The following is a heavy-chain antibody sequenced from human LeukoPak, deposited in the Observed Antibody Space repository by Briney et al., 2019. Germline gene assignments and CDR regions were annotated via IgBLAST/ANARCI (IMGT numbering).Heavy chain of an antibody. CDR1: GGSISSSSYY. V-gene: IGHV4-39*01. J-gene: IGHJ5*02. Sequence: PSETLSLTCTVSGGSISSSSYYWGWIRQPPGKGLEWIVSIYYSGSTYYNPSLKSRVTISVDASKNQFSLKLSSVTAADTAVYYCATQTVSAETYYDFWSGYYGWFDPWGQGTLVTVSS. D-gene: IGHD3-3*01. CDR2: IYYSGST. CDR3: ATQTVSAETYYDFWSGYYGWFDP.